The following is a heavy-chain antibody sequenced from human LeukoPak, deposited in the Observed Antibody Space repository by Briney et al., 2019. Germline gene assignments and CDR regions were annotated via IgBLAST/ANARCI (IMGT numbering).Heavy chain of an antibody. D-gene: IGHD4-17*01. CDR2: ISAYNGNT. Sequence: GASVKVSCKASGYTFTSYGISWVRQAPGQGLEWMGWISAYNGNTNYAQKLQGRVTMTTDTSTSTAYMELRSLRSDDTAVYYCARVSGDYDLPHDAFDIWGQGTMVTVSS. J-gene: IGHJ3*02. V-gene: IGHV1-18*01. CDR3: ARVSGDYDLPHDAFDI. CDR1: GYTFTSYG.